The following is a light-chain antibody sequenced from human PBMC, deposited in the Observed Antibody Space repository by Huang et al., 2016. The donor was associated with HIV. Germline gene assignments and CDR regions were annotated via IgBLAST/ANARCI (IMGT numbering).Light chain of an antibody. CDR2: GAS. V-gene: IGKV1-6*01. J-gene: IGKJ1*01. Sequence: AIQMTQSPSSLSASVGDRVTITCRASQGITDDLAWYQQKPGKAPKRLISGASTLRSGVPSRFSGSGSGTDFTLTISSLQPEDYATYYCLQDHNYPRTFGQGTKVEI. CDR3: LQDHNYPRT. CDR1: QGITDD.